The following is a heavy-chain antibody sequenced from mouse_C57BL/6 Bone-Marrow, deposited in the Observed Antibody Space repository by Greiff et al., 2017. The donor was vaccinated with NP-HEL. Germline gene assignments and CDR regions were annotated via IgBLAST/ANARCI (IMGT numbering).Heavy chain of an antibody. D-gene: IGHD1-1*01. CDR1: GYTFTSYG. V-gene: IGHV1-81*01. Sequence: VQLQESGAELARPGASVKLSCKASGYTFTSYGISWVKQRTGQGLEWIGEIYPRSGNTYYNEKFKGKATLTADKSSSTAYMELRSLTSEYSAVYFCARRDYGSREYDYWGQGTTLTVAS. CDR3: ARRDYGSREYDY. J-gene: IGHJ2*01. CDR2: IYPRSGNT.